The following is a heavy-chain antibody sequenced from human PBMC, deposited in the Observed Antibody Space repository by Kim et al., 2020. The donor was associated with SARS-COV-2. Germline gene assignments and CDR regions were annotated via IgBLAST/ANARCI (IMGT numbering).Heavy chain of an antibody. Sequence: SETLSLTCTVSGGSISSYYWSWIRQPAGKGLEWIGRIYTSGSTNYNPSLKSRVTMSVDTSKNQFSLKLSSVTAADTAVYYCARDWKVVPAARLDYYYYGMDVWGQGTTVTVSS. CDR3: ARDWKVVPAARLDYYYYGMDV. V-gene: IGHV4-4*07. CDR2: IYTSGST. D-gene: IGHD2-2*01. J-gene: IGHJ6*02. CDR1: GGSISSYY.